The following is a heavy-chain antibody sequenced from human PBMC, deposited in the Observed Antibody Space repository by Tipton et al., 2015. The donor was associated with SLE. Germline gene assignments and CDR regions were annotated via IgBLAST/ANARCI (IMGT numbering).Heavy chain of an antibody. Sequence: TLSLTCSVSGGSISSSSYYWGWIRQPPGKGLEWTGSIYFSGTSYYNPSLQSRVIISVDTSKNQFSLKLSSVTAADTAFYYCARLRSDWQMTDYYFDYWGQGTLVTVSS. V-gene: IGHV4-39*07. CDR3: ARLRSDWQMTDYYFDY. CDR1: GGSISSSSYY. CDR2: IYFSGTS. D-gene: IGHD6-19*01. J-gene: IGHJ4*02.